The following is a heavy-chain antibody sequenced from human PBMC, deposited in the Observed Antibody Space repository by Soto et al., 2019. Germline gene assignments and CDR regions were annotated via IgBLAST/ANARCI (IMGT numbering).Heavy chain of an antibody. V-gene: IGHV3-74*01. CDR3: ARGGVEPFDY. CDR1: RFTFRNYW. Sequence: AGWSLRLSCAAARFTFRNYWMHWVRQAPGKGLVWVSRISDYGRVNYADSVEGRFTISRDDAKSELYLQMSSLRLEDTAVYYCARGGVEPFDYWGQGALVTVSS. CDR2: ISDYGRV. D-gene: IGHD3-3*01. J-gene: IGHJ4*02.